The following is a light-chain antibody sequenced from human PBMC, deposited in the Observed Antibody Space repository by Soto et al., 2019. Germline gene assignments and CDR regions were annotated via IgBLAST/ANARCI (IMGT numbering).Light chain of an antibody. J-gene: IGLJ1*01. V-gene: IGLV2-23*01. Sequence: QSALTQPASVSGSPGQSITISCTGASSDVGSYNLVSWYQQYPGKAPKLMIYEGFKRPSGVSNRFSGSKSGSTASLTISRLQAEDEADYYCCSYVGSSLVFGTGTKLTVL. CDR3: CSYVGSSLV. CDR2: EGF. CDR1: SSDVGSYNL.